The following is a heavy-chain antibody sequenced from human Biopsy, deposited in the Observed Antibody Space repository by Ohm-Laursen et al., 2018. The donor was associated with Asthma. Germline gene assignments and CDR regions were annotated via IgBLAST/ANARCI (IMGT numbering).Heavy chain of an antibody. CDR3: ARIKIRIGARTDRYSDL. Sequence: SVKVSCKASGYPFTDYYVHWVRQAPGQGLEWMGRIDPNSGGTNYAQKFLGRVTMTRDTSVNTAFMVLSRLRSDDTAVYYCARIKIRIGARTDRYSDLWGRGTLVTVSS. J-gene: IGHJ2*01. D-gene: IGHD3-16*01. CDR1: GYPFTDYY. V-gene: IGHV1-2*06. CDR2: IDPNSGGT.